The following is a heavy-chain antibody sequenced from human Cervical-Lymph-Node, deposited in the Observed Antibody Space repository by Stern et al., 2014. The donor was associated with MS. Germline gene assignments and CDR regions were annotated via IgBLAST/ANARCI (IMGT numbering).Heavy chain of an antibody. J-gene: IGHJ4*02. CDR1: GASIKTIGYV. CDR2: ISHSGVT. V-gene: IGHV4-31*03. CDR3: MRGDY. Sequence: QVQLQESGPGLVTPSQTLSLTCTVSGASIKTIGYVWSWVRQPPWKGLEWIGFISHSGVTFYNETLKSRVTLSQDTSANQFSLRLTSVTAADTALYFCMRGDYWGRGILVAVSS.